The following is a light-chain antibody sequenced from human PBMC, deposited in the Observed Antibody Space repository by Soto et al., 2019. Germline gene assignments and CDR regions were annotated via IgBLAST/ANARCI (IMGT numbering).Light chain of an antibody. Sequence: DIQMTQSPSTLPASVGDRVTITCRASQSIGSWLAWYQQKPGKAPRLLIYDASNLESGVPSRFSGSGSGTEFTLTISSLQPDDFATYYCQQYNNWPPITFGQGTRLEIK. V-gene: IGKV1-5*01. CDR1: QSIGSW. CDR3: QQYNNWPPIT. CDR2: DAS. J-gene: IGKJ5*01.